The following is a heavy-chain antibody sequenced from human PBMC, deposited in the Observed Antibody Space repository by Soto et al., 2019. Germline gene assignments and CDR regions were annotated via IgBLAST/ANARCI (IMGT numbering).Heavy chain of an antibody. CDR1: GGTFGRYT. CDR2: IIPILGIA. J-gene: IGHJ4*02. Sequence: QVQLVQSGAEVKKPGSSVKVSCKASGGTFGRYTISWVRQAPGQGLEWMGRIIPILGIANYAQKFQGRVTITADKSTSKVYMELSSLKSEDTGVYYCARDVNTYYYDRSGYSDDYWGQGNLVTVSS. V-gene: IGHV1-69*08. CDR3: ARDVNTYYYDRSGYSDDY. D-gene: IGHD3-22*01.